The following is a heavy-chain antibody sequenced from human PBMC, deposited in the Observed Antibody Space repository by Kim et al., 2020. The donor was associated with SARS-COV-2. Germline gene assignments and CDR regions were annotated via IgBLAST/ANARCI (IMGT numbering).Heavy chain of an antibody. J-gene: IGHJ4*02. CDR3: TTDYERIGGLCDGDICYPASR. V-gene: IGHV3-15*01. Sequence: GGSLRLSCAASGFTFTRVWLSWVRQAPGKGLEWVGRLRSRVDGGTADYAAPVKGRFTISRDDSKDTLYLQMNGLTTEDTAGYYCTTDYERIGGLCDGDICYPASRWGQGTLDTVSS. CDR2: LRSRVDGGTA. D-gene: IGHD2-15*01. CDR1: GFTFTRVW.